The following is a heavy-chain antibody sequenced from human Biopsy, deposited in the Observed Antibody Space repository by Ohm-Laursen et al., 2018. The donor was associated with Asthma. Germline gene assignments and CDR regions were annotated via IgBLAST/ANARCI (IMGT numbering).Heavy chain of an antibody. J-gene: IGHJ2*01. CDR3: ARVPTTLRYFDL. V-gene: IGHV4-61*01. Sequence: GTLSLTCTVSGGSVSIGSYYWSWIRQPPGKGLAWVSYISYSGSTDYSPSLKSRLTISMDTSKNQFSLKLSSVTAADTAVYYCARVPTTLRYFDLWGRGTLVTVSS. CDR2: ISYSGST. D-gene: IGHD2-15*01. CDR1: GGSVSIGSYY.